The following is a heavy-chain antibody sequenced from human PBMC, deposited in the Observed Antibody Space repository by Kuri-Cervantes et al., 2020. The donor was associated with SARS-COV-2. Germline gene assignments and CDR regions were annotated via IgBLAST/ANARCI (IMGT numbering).Heavy chain of an antibody. CDR3: ARGGSSYSSSWFDYYSDY. CDR1: GGTFGSYG. D-gene: IGHD6-13*01. CDR2: IIPFFGTA. V-gene: IGHV1-69*06. J-gene: IGHJ4*02. Sequence: SVKVSCKASGGTFGSYGFSWVRQAPGQGLEWMGRIIPFFGTANYAQKFQGRVTIAADKSTSTAYMELSSLRSEDTAVYYCARGGSSYSSSWFDYYSDYWGQGTLVTVSS.